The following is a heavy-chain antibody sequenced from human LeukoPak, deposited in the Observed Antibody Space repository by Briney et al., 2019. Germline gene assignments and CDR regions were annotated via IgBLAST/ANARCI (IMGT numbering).Heavy chain of an antibody. D-gene: IGHD6-19*01. CDR2: IKQDGSEK. J-gene: IGHJ6*02. CDR3: ARDCSSGWFRYYYYGMDV. CDR1: GFTFSSHW. Sequence: PGGSLRLSCAATGFTFSSHWMSWVRQAPGKGLEWVANIKQDGSEKYYVDSVKGRFTISRDNAKNSLYLQMNSLRAEDTAVYYCARDCSSGWFRYYYYGMDVWGQGTTVTVSS. V-gene: IGHV3-7*01.